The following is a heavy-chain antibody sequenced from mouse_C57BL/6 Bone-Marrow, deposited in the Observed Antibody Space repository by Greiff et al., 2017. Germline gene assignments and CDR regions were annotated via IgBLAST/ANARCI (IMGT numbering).Heavy chain of an antibody. CDR1: GYTFTSYW. V-gene: IGHV1-74*01. D-gene: IGHD2-1*01. CDR2: IHPSDSDT. J-gene: IGHJ4*01. CDR3: AIPVYYGNYVDYAMDY. Sequence: VQLQQPGAELVKPGASVKVSCKASGYTFTSYWMHWVKQRPGQGLEWIGRIHPSDSDTNYNQKFKGKATLTVDKSSSTAYMQRSSLTSEDSAVYYCAIPVYYGNYVDYAMDYWGQGTSVTVSS.